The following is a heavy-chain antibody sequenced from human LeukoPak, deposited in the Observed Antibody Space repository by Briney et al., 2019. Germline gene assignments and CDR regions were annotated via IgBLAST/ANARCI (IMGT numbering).Heavy chain of an antibody. J-gene: IGHJ5*02. CDR1: GYTFTSYD. CDR2: MNPNSGNT. D-gene: IGHD3-22*01. CDR3: ARGPEYYYDSSLRDKP. V-gene: IGHV1-8*01. Sequence: PGASVKVSCKASGYTFTSYDINWVRQATGQGLEWMGWMNPNSGNTGYAQKFQGRVTMTRNTSISTAYMELSSLRSEDTAVYYCARGPEYYYDSSLRDKPWDQGTLVTVSS.